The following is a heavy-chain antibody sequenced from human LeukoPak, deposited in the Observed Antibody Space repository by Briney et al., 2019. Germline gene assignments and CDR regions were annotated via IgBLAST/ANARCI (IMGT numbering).Heavy chain of an antibody. CDR3: ARDFYGDDGHHPFDY. V-gene: IGHV4-4*07. CDR1: GGSISDYY. D-gene: IGHD2/OR15-2a*01. CDR2: IYASGST. J-gene: IGHJ4*02. Sequence: PSDTLSLTCSVSGGSISDYYWNWIRQPAGKGLEWIGRIYASGSTNYNPSLKSRVTISMDKSKNHFSLNLKSVTAADTGFYYCARDFYGDDGHHPFDYWGQGIQVTVSS.